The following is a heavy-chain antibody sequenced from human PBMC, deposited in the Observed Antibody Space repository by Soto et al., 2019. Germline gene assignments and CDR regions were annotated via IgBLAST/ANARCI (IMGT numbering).Heavy chain of an antibody. D-gene: IGHD3-22*01. J-gene: IGHJ4*02. V-gene: IGHV1-8*01. Sequence: GASVKVSCKASGYTFTSYDVNWVRQATGQGLEWMGWMNPNSGNTGYAQKFQGRVTMTRNTSISTAYMELSSLRSEDTAVYYCARIAGDDSSGFFLYYFDYWGPGTLVTVSS. CDR1: GYTFTSYD. CDR3: ARIAGDDSSGFFLYYFDY. CDR2: MNPNSGNT.